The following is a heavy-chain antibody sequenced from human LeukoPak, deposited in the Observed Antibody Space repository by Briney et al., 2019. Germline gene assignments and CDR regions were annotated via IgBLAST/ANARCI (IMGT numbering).Heavy chain of an antibody. J-gene: IGHJ4*02. CDR3: ARSAAGTYY. V-gene: IGHV3-21*01. CDR2: ISSSSSYK. CDR1: GFTFSSYS. Sequence: GGSLRLSCVASGFTFSSYSMNWVRQAPGKGLEWVSSISSSSSYKYYTDSVKGRFTISRDNAKNSLYLQMNSLRAEDTAVYYCARSAAGTYYWGQGTLVTVSS. D-gene: IGHD1-1*01.